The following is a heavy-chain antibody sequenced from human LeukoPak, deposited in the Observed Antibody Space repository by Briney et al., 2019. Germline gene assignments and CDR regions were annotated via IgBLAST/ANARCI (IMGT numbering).Heavy chain of an antibody. CDR1: GGSISNY. V-gene: IGHV4-59*01. CDR2: IYYSGST. Sequence: YPSETLSLTCTVSGGSISNYWSRIRQPPGKGLEWIGYIYYSGSTNYNPSLKSRVTISVDTSKNQFSLKLSSVTAADTAVYYCARAPRYYFDYWGQGTLVTVSS. J-gene: IGHJ4*02. CDR3: ARAPRYYFDY.